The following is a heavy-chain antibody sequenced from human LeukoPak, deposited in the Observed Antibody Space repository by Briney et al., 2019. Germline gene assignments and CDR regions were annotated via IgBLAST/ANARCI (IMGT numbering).Heavy chain of an antibody. CDR3: ARALLWFGEYYFDY. V-gene: IGHV1-18*04. Sequence: ASVKVSCKTSGYNFIDYYIHWVRQAPGQGLEWMGWISAYNGNTNYAQKLQGRVTMTTDTSTSTAYMELRSLRSDDTAVYYCARALLWFGEYYFDYWGQGTLVTVSS. J-gene: IGHJ4*02. CDR2: ISAYNGNT. CDR1: GYNFIDYY. D-gene: IGHD3-10*01.